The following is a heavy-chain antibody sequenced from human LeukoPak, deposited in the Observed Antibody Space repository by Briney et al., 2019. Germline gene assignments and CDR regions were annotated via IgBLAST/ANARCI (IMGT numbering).Heavy chain of an antibody. V-gene: IGHV4-38-2*02. J-gene: IGHJ3*02. Sequence: SETLSLTCTVSGYSITRGYFWGWIRQSPGKGLEWIASMFHSGSTYYNPSLKSRVTISVDTSKNQFSLKLSSVTAADTAVYYCARVQDTNDAFDIWGQGTMVTVSS. CDR3: ARVQDTNDAFDI. CDR2: MFHSGST. D-gene: IGHD5-18*01. CDR1: GYSITRGYF.